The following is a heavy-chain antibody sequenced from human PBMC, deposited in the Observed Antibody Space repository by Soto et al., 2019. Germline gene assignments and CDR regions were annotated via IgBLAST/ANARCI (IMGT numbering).Heavy chain of an antibody. J-gene: IGHJ5*02. CDR1: GGSFSSSTYY. CDR3: ARQPYDSTGYYYGA. CDR2: MYSGGNT. D-gene: IGHD3-22*01. Sequence: SETLSLTCTVSGGSFSSSTYYWGWIRQPPGKGLEWIGSMYSGGNTYYNPSLKSRVTVSVDTSKNHFSLKLTSETAADTAMYYCARQPYDSTGYYYGAWGQGALVTVSS. V-gene: IGHV4-39*01.